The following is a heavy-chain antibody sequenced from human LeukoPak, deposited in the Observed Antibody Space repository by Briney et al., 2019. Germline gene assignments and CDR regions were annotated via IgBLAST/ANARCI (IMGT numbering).Heavy chain of an antibody. V-gene: IGHV1-45*02. Sequence: ASVKVSCKASGYTFTYRYLHWVRQAPGQALEWMGWITPFNGNTNYAQKFQGRVTITRDTSASTAYMELSSLRSEDTAVYYCARGKSRDYNWFDPWGQGTLVTVSS. CDR3: ARGKSRDYNWFDP. J-gene: IGHJ5*02. D-gene: IGHD4-23*01. CDR1: GYTFTYRY. CDR2: ITPFNGNT.